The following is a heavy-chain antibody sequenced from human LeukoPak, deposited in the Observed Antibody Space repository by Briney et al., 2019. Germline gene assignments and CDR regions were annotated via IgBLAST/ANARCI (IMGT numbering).Heavy chain of an antibody. Sequence: GASVKVSCKASGYTFTSYDINWVRQATGQGLEWMGWMNPNSGNTGYAQKFQGRVTMTRNTSISTAYMELSSLRSEDTAVYYCARGRRRVVRGVLLTYYYYYMDVWGKGTTVTISS. CDR2: MNPNSGNT. CDR3: ARGRRRVVRGVLLTYYYYYMDV. J-gene: IGHJ6*03. CDR1: GYTFTSYD. D-gene: IGHD3-10*01. V-gene: IGHV1-8*02.